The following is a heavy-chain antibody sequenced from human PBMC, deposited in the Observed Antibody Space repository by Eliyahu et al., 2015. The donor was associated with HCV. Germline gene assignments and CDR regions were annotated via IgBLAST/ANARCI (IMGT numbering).Heavy chain of an antibody. Sequence: QVQLQESGPGLVKPSQTLSLACTDSGGSVSGGQFYWNWIRQPPGKGLEWIGYINYSGSTHYNPSLKSRVTLSLDTWKNQFSLLLTSVTAADTAVYYCARAQSISSWFDFDSWGQGTHVTVSS. J-gene: IGHJ4*02. CDR1: GGSVSGGQFY. V-gene: IGHV4-30-4*01. CDR3: ARAQSISSWFDFDS. D-gene: IGHD6-13*01. CDR2: INYSGST.